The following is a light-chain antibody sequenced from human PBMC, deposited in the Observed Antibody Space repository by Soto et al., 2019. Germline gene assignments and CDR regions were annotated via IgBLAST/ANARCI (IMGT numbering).Light chain of an antibody. V-gene: IGLV2-8*01. CDR3: CSYAGSNNYYV. CDR2: EVS. J-gene: IGLJ1*01. Sequence: QSVLTQPPSASGSPGQSVTISCTGTSSDVGGYDYVSWYQHHPGEAPKLMIYEVSKRPSGVPDRFSGSTSGHTASLTVSGLQAEDEADYFCCSYAGSNNYYVFGTGTKVTVL. CDR1: SSDVGGYDY.